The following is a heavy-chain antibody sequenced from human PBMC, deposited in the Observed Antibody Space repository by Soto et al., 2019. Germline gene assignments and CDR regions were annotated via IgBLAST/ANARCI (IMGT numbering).Heavy chain of an antibody. V-gene: IGHV1-3*01. CDR3: ARDHLYGDRLY. Sequence: QVQLVQSGAEVKKPGASVKVSCKASGYTFTSYAMHWVRQAPGQRLEWMGWINAGNGNTKYSQKFQGRVTITRDTAASTAYMELSSLRSEDTAVYYCARDHLYGDRLYWGQGTLVTVSS. J-gene: IGHJ4*02. CDR1: GYTFTSYA. D-gene: IGHD4-17*01. CDR2: INAGNGNT.